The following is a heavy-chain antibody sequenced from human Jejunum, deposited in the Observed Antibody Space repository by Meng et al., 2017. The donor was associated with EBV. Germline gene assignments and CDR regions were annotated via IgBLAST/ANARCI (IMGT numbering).Heavy chain of an antibody. J-gene: IGHJ5*02. D-gene: IGHD2-15*01. CDR1: GYTFTDYS. CDR2: VDPEDDET. CDR3: AMSWRSKLKWFDP. Sequence: EVQLVQSGAEVKKPGCTVKISCKVSGYTFTDYSIHWGQQAPGKGLEWIGLVDPEDDETIYAENFQDRVTITADTSTDTTYMELGSLRSEDTAVYFCAMSWRSKLKWFDPWGQGTLVTVSS. V-gene: IGHV1-69-2*01.